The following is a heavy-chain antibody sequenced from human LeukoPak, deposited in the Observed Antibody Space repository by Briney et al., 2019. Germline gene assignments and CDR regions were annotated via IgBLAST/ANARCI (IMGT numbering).Heavy chain of an antibody. CDR2: IYYSGST. Sequence: SETLSLTCTVSGSSISSYYWSWIRQPPGKGLEWIGYIYYSGSTNYNLSLKSRVTISVDTSKNQFSLKLSSVTAVDTAVYYCARNTPGYCSSTSCYGTIDYWGQGTLVTVSS. D-gene: IGHD2-2*01. CDR3: ARNTPGYCSSTSCYGTIDY. J-gene: IGHJ4*02. CDR1: GSSISSYY. V-gene: IGHV4-59*08.